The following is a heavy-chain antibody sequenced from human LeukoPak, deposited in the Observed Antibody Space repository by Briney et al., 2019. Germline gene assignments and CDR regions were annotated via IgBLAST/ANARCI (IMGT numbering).Heavy chain of an antibody. Sequence: GGSLRLSCAASGFTFDDYAMHWVRQAPGKGLEWVSGISWNSGSIGYADSVKGRFTISRDSAKNSLYLQMNSLTVEDTAVYYCATHSDWRFDFWGQGTLVTVSS. CDR1: GFTFDDYA. CDR3: ATHSDWRFDF. CDR2: ISWNSGSI. V-gene: IGHV3-9*01. J-gene: IGHJ4*02. D-gene: IGHD6-19*01.